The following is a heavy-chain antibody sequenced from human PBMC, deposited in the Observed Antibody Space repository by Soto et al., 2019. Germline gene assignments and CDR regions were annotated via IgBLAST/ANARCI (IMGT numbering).Heavy chain of an antibody. CDR2: ISGSGGSI. Sequence: GGSLRLSFPTSGFTFANYAMNWVRQAPGNGLEWVSAISGSGGSIHYADSVKGRFTISRDNSKNTLYLQMNSLRDEDTAVYHCVKGYWKGDVWGQGPTVTVSS. CDR3: VKGYWKGDV. CDR1: GFTFANYA. J-gene: IGHJ6*02. V-gene: IGHV3-23*01. D-gene: IGHD1-1*01.